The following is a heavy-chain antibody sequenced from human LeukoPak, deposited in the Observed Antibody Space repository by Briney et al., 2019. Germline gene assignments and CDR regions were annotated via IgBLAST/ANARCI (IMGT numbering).Heavy chain of an antibody. Sequence: GGSLRLSCAASGFTVSSNYMSWVRQAPGKGLERVSVIYSGGSTYYADSVKGRFTISRDNSKNTLYLQMNSLRAEDTAVYYCAREGSSGWYEDPWGQGTLVTVSS. CDR3: AREGSSGWYEDP. J-gene: IGHJ5*02. D-gene: IGHD6-19*01. CDR1: GFTVSSNY. V-gene: IGHV3-66*01. CDR2: IYSGGST.